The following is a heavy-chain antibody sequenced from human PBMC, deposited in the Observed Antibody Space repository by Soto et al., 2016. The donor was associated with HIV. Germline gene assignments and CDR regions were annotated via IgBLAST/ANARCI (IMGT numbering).Heavy chain of an antibody. CDR1: GDTFGRYP. Sequence: QVHLVQSGAEVKKPGSSVKVSRKTSGDTFGRYPISWVRQAPGQGLEWMGGISPIFGTANYAQRFQGRVTITADESTSTAYMELTSLRSEDTAVYYCGRDRASSGSYYSANYYGMDVWGQGTTVTVSS. J-gene: IGHJ6*02. D-gene: IGHD3-10*01. CDR3: GRDRASSGSYYSANYYGMDV. V-gene: IGHV1-69*13. CDR2: ISPIFGTA.